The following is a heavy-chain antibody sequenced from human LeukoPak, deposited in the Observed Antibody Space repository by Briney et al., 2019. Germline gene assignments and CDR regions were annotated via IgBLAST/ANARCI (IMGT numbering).Heavy chain of an antibody. CDR3: ARHTGSYSNYYYYYAMDV. CDR2: MNPNSGNT. Sequence: ASVKVSCKTSGYTFTSYDINWVRQATGQGLEWMGWMNPNSGNTGYAQKFQGRVTMTRNTSISTAYMELSSLRSEDTAVYYCARHTGSYSNYYYYYAMDVWGQGTTVTVSS. J-gene: IGHJ6*02. CDR1: GYTFTSYD. D-gene: IGHD1-26*01. V-gene: IGHV1-8*01.